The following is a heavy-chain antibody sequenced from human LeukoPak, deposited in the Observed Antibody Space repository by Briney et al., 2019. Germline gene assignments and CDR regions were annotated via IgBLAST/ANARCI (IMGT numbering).Heavy chain of an antibody. J-gene: IGHJ4*02. CDR1: GGSFSGYY. CDR3: ARGGWFGELLGVFDY. Sequence: PSETLSVTCAVYGGSFSGYYWSWIRQPPGKGLEWIGEINHSGSTNYNPSLKSRVTISVDTSKNQFSLKLSSVTAADTAVYYCARGGWFGELLGVFDYWGQGTLVTVSS. V-gene: IGHV4-34*01. D-gene: IGHD3-10*01. CDR2: INHSGST.